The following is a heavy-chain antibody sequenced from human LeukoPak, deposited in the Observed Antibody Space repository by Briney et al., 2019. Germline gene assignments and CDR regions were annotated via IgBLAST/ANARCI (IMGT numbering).Heavy chain of an antibody. J-gene: IGHJ4*02. Sequence: ASVKVSCKASGYAFTSYGIRWVREAPGQGLEWMVWISAYNGNTNYAQKLQGRVTMTTDTSTSTAYMELRSLRSDDTAVYDCARAPDSDCSGGSCYPYYFDYWGQGTLVTVSS. CDR1: GYAFTSYG. CDR3: ARAPDSDCSGGSCYPYYFDY. CDR2: ISAYNGNT. V-gene: IGHV1-18*01. D-gene: IGHD2-15*01.